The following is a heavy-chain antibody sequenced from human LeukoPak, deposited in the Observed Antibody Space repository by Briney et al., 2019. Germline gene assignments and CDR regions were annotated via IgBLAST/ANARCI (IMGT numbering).Heavy chain of an antibody. CDR3: ARGEAAFGYYYMDV. CDR1: GFTFSDHY. Sequence: GGALRLSCAASGFTFSDHYMDWVRQAPGKALEWVGRTRNKANSYTTEYAASVKGRFTISRDDSKNSLYLQMNSLKTEDTAVYYCARGEAAFGYYYMDVWGKGTTVTVSS. J-gene: IGHJ6*03. D-gene: IGHD3-16*01. CDR2: TRNKANSYTT. V-gene: IGHV3-72*01.